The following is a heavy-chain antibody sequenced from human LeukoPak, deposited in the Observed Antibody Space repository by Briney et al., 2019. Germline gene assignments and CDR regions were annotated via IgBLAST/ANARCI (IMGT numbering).Heavy chain of an antibody. CDR2: IGYDGSRA. CDR3: TRYTNDPFDS. Sequence: GGSLRLSCAGSGFTFGGYGMHWFRQAPGKGLEWVAVIGYDGSRAFYADSVKGRFTISRDNSKNTMSVQMDDLSAEDAAVYYCTRYTNDPFDSWGQGTLVTVSP. D-gene: IGHD2-2*02. CDR1: GFTFGGYG. V-gene: IGHV3-33*01. J-gene: IGHJ4*02.